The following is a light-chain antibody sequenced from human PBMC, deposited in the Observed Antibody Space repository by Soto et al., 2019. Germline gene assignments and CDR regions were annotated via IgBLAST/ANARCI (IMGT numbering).Light chain of an antibody. CDR2: EVS. CDR1: SSDVGSYNR. Sequence: QSALTQPPSVSGSPGQSVTISCTGTSSDVGSYNRVSWYQQPPGTAPKLMIYEVSTRSSGVPHRFSGSKSGNTASLTISGLQAEDEADYYCSSYTSSSALVFGGGTKVTVL. V-gene: IGLV2-18*02. J-gene: IGLJ2*01. CDR3: SSYTSSSALV.